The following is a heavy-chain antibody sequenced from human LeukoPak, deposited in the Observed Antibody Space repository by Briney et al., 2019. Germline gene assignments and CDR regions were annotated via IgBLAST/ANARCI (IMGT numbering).Heavy chain of an antibody. J-gene: IGHJ4*02. V-gene: IGHV4-4*02. CDR2: IYHSGST. CDR3: ARHRATGITMVRGVPSPLDY. CDR1: GGSISSSNW. D-gene: IGHD3-10*01. Sequence: SETLSLTCAVSGGSISSSNWWSWVRQPPGKGLEWIGEIYHSGSTNYNPSLKSRVTISVDTSKNQFSLKLSSVTAADTAVYYCARHRATGITMVRGVPSPLDYWGQGTLVTVSS.